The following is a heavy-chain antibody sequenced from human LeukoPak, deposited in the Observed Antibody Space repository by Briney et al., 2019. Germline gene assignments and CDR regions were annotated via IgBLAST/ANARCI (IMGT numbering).Heavy chain of an antibody. CDR3: ARDTGIKYYYYGMDV. CDR1: GFTFSSYW. V-gene: IGHV3-74*01. CDR2: INGDGRNI. Sequence: GGSLRLSCVASGFTFSSYWMHWVRQDPRKGLVWVSRINGDGRNINYADSVRGRFTISRDNSKNTLYLQMNSLRAEDTAVYYCARDTGIKYYYYGMDVWGQGTTVTVSS. D-gene: IGHD3-10*01. J-gene: IGHJ6*02.